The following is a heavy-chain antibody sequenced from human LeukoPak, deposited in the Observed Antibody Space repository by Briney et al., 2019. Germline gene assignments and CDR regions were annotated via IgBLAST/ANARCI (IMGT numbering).Heavy chain of an antibody. CDR2: ISYDGSNK. Sequence: QPGKSLRLSCAASGFTLSSYAMQWVRQAPGKVLGWEAVISYDGSNKYYADSVKDRFTISIDNYKNALYQQMSRLRAEDTAVYSCAREGPGRPEVTTANVDYWGQGTLVTVSS. CDR1: GFTLSSYA. CDR3: AREGPGRPEVTTANVDY. V-gene: IGHV3-30-3*01. D-gene: IGHD4-17*01. J-gene: IGHJ4*02.